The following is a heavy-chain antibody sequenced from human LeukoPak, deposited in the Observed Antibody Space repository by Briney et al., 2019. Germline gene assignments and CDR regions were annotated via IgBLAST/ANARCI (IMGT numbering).Heavy chain of an antibody. CDR2: IGPHSTFT. Sequence: ASMTVSFKSSGFTFTDHYIHWVRQGPGQGLDWMGYIGPHSTFTSSPQEFQGRVTMTRDASMCTAYMELTRLTSDDTAVYYCVREGEGPLSKDFDYWGQGTLVTVSS. D-gene: IGHD2/OR15-2a*01. CDR1: GFTFTDHY. CDR3: VREGEGPLSKDFDY. J-gene: IGHJ4*02. V-gene: IGHV1-2*02.